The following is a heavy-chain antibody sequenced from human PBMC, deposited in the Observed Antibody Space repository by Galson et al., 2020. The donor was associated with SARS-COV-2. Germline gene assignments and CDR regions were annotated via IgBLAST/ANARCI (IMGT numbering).Heavy chain of an antibody. CDR2: IFSSVTT. Sequence: SETLSLTCTVSGVSVISGGNYWTWIRQHPGKGLEWIGHIFSSVTTYYSPSLKSRVTISVDTSQNQFSLRLSSVTAADTAVYYCARGRFYDSTGYSTSYYFDSWG. CDR1: GVSVISGGNY. D-gene: IGHD3-22*01. CDR3: ARGRFYDSTGYSTSYYFDS. J-gene: IGHJ4*01. V-gene: IGHV4-31*03.